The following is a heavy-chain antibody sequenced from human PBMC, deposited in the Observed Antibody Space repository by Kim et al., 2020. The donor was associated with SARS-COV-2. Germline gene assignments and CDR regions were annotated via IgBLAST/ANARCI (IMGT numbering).Heavy chain of an antibody. Sequence: SETLSLTCTVSGGSISSYYWSWIRQPPGKGLEWIGYIYYSGSTNYNPSLKSRVTISVDTSKNQFSLKLSSVTAADTAVYYCARSKKLMVYALYYYYYMDVWGKGTTVTVSS. J-gene: IGHJ6*03. D-gene: IGHD2-8*01. CDR3: ARSKKLMVYALYYYYYMDV. V-gene: IGHV4-59*01. CDR2: IYYSGST. CDR1: GGSISSYY.